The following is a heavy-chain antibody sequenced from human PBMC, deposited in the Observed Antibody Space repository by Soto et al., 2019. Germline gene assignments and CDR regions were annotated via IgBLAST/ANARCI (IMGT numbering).Heavy chain of an antibody. CDR2: ISYDGSNK. V-gene: IGHV3-30-3*01. CDR3: ASLDKTILATPVYDAFDI. D-gene: IGHD1-20*01. J-gene: IGHJ3*02. CDR1: GFTFSSYA. Sequence: GSLRLSCAASGFTFSSYAMHWVRQAPGTGLEWVAVISYDGSNKYYADSVKGRFTISRDNSKNTLYLQMNSLRAEDTAVYYCASLDKTILATPVYDAFDIWGQGTMVTVSS.